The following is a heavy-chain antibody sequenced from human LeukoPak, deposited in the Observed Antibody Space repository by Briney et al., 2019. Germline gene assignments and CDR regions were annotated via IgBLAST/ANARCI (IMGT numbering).Heavy chain of an antibody. CDR3: ARKGLGGELGGFDS. D-gene: IGHD1-7*01. V-gene: IGHV3-48*03. CDR1: GFTFSSYE. CDR2: ISSSGSTI. Sequence: GGSLRLSCAASGFTFSSYEMNWVRQAPGKGLEWVSYISSSGSTIYYADSVEGRFTISRDNAKNSLYLQMNSLRVEDTALYHCARKGLGGELGGFDSWGQGTLVTVSS. J-gene: IGHJ4*02.